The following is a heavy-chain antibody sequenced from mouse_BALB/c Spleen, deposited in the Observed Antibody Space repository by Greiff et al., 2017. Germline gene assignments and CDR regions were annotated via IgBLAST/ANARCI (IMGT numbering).Heavy chain of an antibody. CDR1: GYTFTSYV. V-gene: IGHV1-14*01. CDR3: ATGFAY. J-gene: IGHJ3*01. CDR2: INPYNDGT. Sequence: EVQLVESGPELVKPGASVKMSCKASGYTFTSYVMHWVKQKPGQGLEWIGYINPYNDGTKYNEKFKSKATLTSDKSSSTAYMELSSLTSEDSAVYYCATGFAYWGQGTLVTVSA.